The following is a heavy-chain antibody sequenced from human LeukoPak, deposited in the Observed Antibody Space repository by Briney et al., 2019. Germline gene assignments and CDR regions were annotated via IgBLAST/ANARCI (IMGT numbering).Heavy chain of an antibody. D-gene: IGHD2-2*01. CDR2: IYTSGSP. Sequence: SETLSLTCTVSGGSISSGSYYWSWIRQPAGKGLEWVGRIYTSGSPNYNPSLKSRVTISVDTSKNHFSLKLSSVTAADTAVYYCARDGYCSSTSCHVWGKGTTVTVSS. J-gene: IGHJ6*04. CDR1: GGSISSGSYY. CDR3: ARDGYCSSTSCHV. V-gene: IGHV4-61*02.